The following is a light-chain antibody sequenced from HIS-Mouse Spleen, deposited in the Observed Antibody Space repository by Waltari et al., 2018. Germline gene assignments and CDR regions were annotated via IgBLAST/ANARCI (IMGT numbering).Light chain of an antibody. CDR3: YSTDSSGNHRV. CDR2: EDS. Sequence: SYELTQPPSVSVSPGQTARITCSGDALPNKYAYWYQQKSGQDPVLVIYEDSQRPSGIPERFSGSSSGTMATLTISGAQVEDEADYYCYSTDSSGNHRVFGGGTKLTVL. V-gene: IGLV3-10*01. CDR1: ALPNKY. J-gene: IGLJ2*01.